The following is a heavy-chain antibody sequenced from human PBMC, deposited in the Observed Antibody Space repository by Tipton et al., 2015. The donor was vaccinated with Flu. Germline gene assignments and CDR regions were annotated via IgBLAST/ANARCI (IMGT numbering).Heavy chain of an antibody. CDR2: ISYDGSNK. D-gene: IGHD4-17*01. CDR3: AKDKNDYGDLWYLDY. J-gene: IGHJ4*02. V-gene: IGHV3-30*18. CDR1: GFTFSSYG. Sequence: SLRLSCAASGFTFSSYGMHWVRQAPGKGLEWVAVISYDGSNKYYADSVKGRFTISRDNSKNTLYLQMNSLRAEDTAVYYCAKDKNDYGDLWYLDYWGQGTLVTVSS.